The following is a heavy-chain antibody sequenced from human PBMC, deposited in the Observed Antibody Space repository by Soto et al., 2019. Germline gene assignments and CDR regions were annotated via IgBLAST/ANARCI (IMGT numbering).Heavy chain of an antibody. CDR1: GITVSGKKY. D-gene: IGHD3-10*01. V-gene: IGHV3-53*01. CDR3: ARDPDRLGLYYYYGMDV. J-gene: IGHJ6*02. Sequence: GGSLRLSCAVSGITVSGKKYITWVRQAPGKGLEWVSALYSTFGTYYADSVKGRFTISRDNFKNTLYLEMSSLRADDTAVYYCARDPDRLGLYYYYGMDVWGQGTTVTVSS. CDR2: LYSTFGT.